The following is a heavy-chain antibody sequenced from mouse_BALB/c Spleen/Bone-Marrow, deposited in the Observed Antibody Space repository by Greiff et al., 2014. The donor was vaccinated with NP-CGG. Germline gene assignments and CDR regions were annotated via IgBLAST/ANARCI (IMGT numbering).Heavy chain of an antibody. CDR3: TRENYGFAY. CDR2: INPSNGGT. Sequence: VQLQQSGAELVKPGASVKLSCKDSGYTFTSYYMYWVKQRPGQGLEWIGEINPSNGGTNFNEKFKSKATLTVDKSSSTAYMQLSSLTSEDSAVYYCTRENYGFAYWGQGTLVTVSA. D-gene: IGHD1-1*02. CDR1: GYTFTSYY. J-gene: IGHJ3*01. V-gene: IGHV1S81*02.